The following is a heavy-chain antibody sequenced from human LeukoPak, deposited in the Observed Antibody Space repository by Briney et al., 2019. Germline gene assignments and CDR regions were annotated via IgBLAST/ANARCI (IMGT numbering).Heavy chain of an antibody. CDR2: ISGSGGST. J-gene: IGHJ4*02. Sequence: GGSLRLSCAASGFTFSSYAMSWVRQAPGKGLEWVSAISGSGGSTYYADSVKGRFTISRDNSKNTLYLQMNSLRAEDTAVYYCAKDSYGDDYVWGSYRPNYFDYWGQGTLVTVSS. CDR3: AKDSYGDDYVWGSYRPNYFDY. D-gene: IGHD3-16*02. V-gene: IGHV3-23*01. CDR1: GFTFSSYA.